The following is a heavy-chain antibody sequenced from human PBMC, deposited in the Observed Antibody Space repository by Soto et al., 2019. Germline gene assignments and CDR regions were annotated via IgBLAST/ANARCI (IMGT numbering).Heavy chain of an antibody. D-gene: IGHD3-22*01. CDR1: GYTFTSYY. CDR3: ARIKHYYDSSGYYTPTFDY. Sequence: SVKVSCKASGYTFTSYYMHWVRQAPGQGLEWMGILNPSGGSTSYAQKFQGRVTMTRDTSTSTVYMEPSSLRSEDTAVYYCARIKHYYDSSGYYTPTFDYWGQGTLVTVSS. J-gene: IGHJ4*02. CDR2: LNPSGGST. V-gene: IGHV1-46*01.